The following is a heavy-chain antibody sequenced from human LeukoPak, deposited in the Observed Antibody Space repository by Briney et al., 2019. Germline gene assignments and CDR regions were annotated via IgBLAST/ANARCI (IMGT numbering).Heavy chain of an antibody. CDR3: ARGAAAALGRNWFDP. J-gene: IGHJ5*02. V-gene: IGHV4-59*01. CDR2: IYCSGST. D-gene: IGHD6-13*01. CDR1: GGSISSYY. Sequence: SETLSLTCTVSGGSISSYYWSWIRQPPGKGLEWIGYIYCSGSTNYNPSLKSRVTISVDTSKNQFSLKLSSVTAADTAVYYCARGAAAALGRNWFDPWGQGTLVTVSS.